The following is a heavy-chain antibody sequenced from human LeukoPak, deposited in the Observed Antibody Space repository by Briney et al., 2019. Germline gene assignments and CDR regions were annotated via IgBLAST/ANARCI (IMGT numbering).Heavy chain of an antibody. CDR3: ARVVLVDDYYYMDV. D-gene: IGHD2-8*01. V-gene: IGHV1-18*01. Sequence: GASVKVSCKASGYTFTGSGISWVRQAPGQGLEWMGWISAYNSNTNYAQKFHGRVTMTTDTPTSTAYMELRSLRSDDTAVYYCARVVLVDDYYYMDVWGKGTTVTVSS. J-gene: IGHJ6*03. CDR2: ISAYNSNT. CDR1: GYTFTGSG.